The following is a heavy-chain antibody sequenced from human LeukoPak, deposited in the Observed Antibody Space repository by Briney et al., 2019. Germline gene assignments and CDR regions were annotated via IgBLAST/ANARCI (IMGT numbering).Heavy chain of an antibody. CDR3: AKDRVAEHAGWDY. Sequence: TGGSLRLSCAASGFTFSSYAMSWVRQAPGKGLEWVSAISGSGGSTYYADSVKGRFTISRDNSKNTLYLQMNSLRAEDTAVYYCAKDRVAEHAGWDYWGQGTLVTVSS. D-gene: IGHD2-15*01. V-gene: IGHV3-23*01. CDR1: GFTFSSYA. J-gene: IGHJ4*02. CDR2: ISGSGGST.